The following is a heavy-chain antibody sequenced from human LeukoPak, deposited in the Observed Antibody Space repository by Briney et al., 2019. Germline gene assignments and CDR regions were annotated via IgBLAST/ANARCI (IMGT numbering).Heavy chain of an antibody. D-gene: IGHD2-2*01. V-gene: IGHV4-39*01. CDR2: MYYSGST. CDR1: GGSISSSSYY. J-gene: IGHJ3*01. Sequence: SETPSLTCTVSGGSISSSSYYWGWIRQPPGKGLEWIGTMYYSGSTYYSPSLKGRVTISVDMSKNQFSPYLNSVTAADAAVYYCARHRVPAADDAFNVWGQGTMVTVSS. CDR3: ARHRVPAADDAFNV.